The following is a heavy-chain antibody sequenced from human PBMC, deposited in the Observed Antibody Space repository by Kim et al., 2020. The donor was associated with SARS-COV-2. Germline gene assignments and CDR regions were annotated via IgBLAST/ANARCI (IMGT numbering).Heavy chain of an antibody. V-gene: IGHV4-4*07. J-gene: IGHJ4*02. D-gene: IGHD3-3*01. Sequence: GSTNYNPALKSRVTMSVDTSKNQFSLKLSSVTAADTAVYYCAYYTIFGANWGQGTLVTVSS. CDR2: GST. CDR3: AYYTIFGAN.